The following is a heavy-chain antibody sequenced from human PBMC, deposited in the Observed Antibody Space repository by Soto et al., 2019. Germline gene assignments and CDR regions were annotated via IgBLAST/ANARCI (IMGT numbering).Heavy chain of an antibody. D-gene: IGHD2-15*01. CDR1: GGTFSSYA. CDR3: AIVGPLKYCSGGSCYGLFDY. V-gene: IGHV1-69*13. Sequence: SVKVSCKASGGTFSSYAISWVRQAPGQGLEWMGGIIPIFGTANYAQKFQGRVTITADESTSTAYMELSSLRSEDTAVYYCAIVGPLKYCSGGSCYGLFDYWGQGTLVTVSS. CDR2: IIPIFGTA. J-gene: IGHJ4*02.